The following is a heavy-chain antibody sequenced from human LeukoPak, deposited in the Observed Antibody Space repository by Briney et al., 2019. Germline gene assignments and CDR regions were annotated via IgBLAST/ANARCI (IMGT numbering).Heavy chain of an antibody. CDR3: ARGGYYYYYGMDV. D-gene: IGHD2-15*01. J-gene: IGHJ6*02. CDR2: IYYSGST. CDR1: GGSISSGGYY. V-gene: IGHV4-31*03. Sequence: SQTLSLTCTVSGGSISSGGYYWSWIRQHPGKGLEWIGYIYYSGSTYYNPSLESRVTISIDTSKSQFSLKLSSVTAADTAVYYCARGGYYYYYGMDVWGQGTTVTVS.